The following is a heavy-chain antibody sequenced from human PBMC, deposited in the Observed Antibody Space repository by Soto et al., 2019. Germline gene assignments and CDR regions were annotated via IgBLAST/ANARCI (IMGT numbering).Heavy chain of an antibody. CDR1: GGSISSYY. V-gene: IGHV4-59*01. CDR3: ARKGIMITTNWFDP. CDR2: IYYSGST. D-gene: IGHD3-16*01. J-gene: IGHJ5*02. Sequence: SETLSLTCTVSGGSISSYYWSWIRQPPGKGLEWIGYIYYSGSTNYNPSLKSRVTISVDTSKNQFSLKLSSVTAADTAVYYCARKGIMITTNWFDPWGQGTLVTVSS.